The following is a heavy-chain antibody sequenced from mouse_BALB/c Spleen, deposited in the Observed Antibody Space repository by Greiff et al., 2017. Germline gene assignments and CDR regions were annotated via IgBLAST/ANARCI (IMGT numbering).Heavy chain of an antibody. CDR2: IWSDGST. D-gene: IGHD1-1*01. Sequence: VKLVESGPDLVAPSQSLSITCTVSGFSLTSYGVHWVRQPPGKGLEWLVVIWSDGSTTYNSALKSRLSISKDNSKSQVFLKMNSLQTDDTAMYYCARRSGSSFAMDYWGQGTSVTVSS. J-gene: IGHJ4*01. CDR3: ARRSGSSFAMDY. V-gene: IGHV2-6-2*01. CDR1: GFSLTSYG.